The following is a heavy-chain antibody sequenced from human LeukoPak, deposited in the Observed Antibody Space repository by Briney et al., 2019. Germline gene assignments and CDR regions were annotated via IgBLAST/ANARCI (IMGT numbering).Heavy chain of an antibody. CDR2: MNPNSGNT. CDR3: ARDTMIVVAPNWFDP. J-gene: IGHJ5*02. Sequence: ASVKVSCKASGYTFTSYGISWVRQAPGQGLEWMGWMNPNSGNTGYAQRFQGRVTMTRNTSISTAYMELSSLRSEDTAVYYCARDTMIVVAPNWFDPWGQGTLVTVSS. CDR1: GYTFTSYG. D-gene: IGHD3-22*01. V-gene: IGHV1-8*02.